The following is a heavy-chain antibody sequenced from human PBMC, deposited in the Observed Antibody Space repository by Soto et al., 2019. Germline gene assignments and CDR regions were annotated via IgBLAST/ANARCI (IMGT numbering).Heavy chain of an antibody. CDR3: ARDLRGAAYYDILTGTDSGYFDL. J-gene: IGHJ2*01. Sequence: QVQLVESGGGLVKPGGSLRLSCAASGFTFSDYYMSWIRQAPGKGLEWVSYISSSSSYTNYADSAKGRFTISRDNAKNSLYLPMNSLRAEDTAVYYCARDLRGAAYYDILTGTDSGYFDLWGRGTLVTVSS. V-gene: IGHV3-11*05. CDR1: GFTFSDYY. CDR2: ISSSSSYT. D-gene: IGHD3-9*01.